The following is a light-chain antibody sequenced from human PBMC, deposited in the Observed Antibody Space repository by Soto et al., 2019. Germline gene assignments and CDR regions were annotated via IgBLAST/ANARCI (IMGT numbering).Light chain of an antibody. CDR2: ANN. CDR1: GSNVGTSY. CDR3: AAWDDSLSGRV. Sequence: QSVLTQPPSASGTPGQRVTISCSGSGSNVGTSYVYWYQQLPGTAPKLLIYANNQRPSGVPDRFSGSKSGTSASLAISGLRSEDEADYYCAAWDDSLSGRVFGGGTQLTDL. J-gene: IGLJ3*02. V-gene: IGLV1-47*01.